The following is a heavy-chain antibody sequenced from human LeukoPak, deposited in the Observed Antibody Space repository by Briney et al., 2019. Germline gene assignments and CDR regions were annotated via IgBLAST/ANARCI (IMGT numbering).Heavy chain of an antibody. CDR2: IIPIFGTA. CDR1: GGTFSSYA. CDR3: ALYYYDSSGYYGEHNWFDP. Sequence: SVKVSCKASGGTFSSYAISWVRQAPGQGLEWMGGIIPIFGTANYAQKFQGRVTITADESTSTAYMELSSLRSGDTAVYYCALYYYDSSGYYGEHNWFDPWGQGTLVTVSS. J-gene: IGHJ5*02. D-gene: IGHD3-22*01. V-gene: IGHV1-69*13.